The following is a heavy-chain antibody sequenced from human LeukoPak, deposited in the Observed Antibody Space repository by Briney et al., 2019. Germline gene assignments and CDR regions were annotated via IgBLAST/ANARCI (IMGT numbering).Heavy chain of an antibody. CDR3: ARGLSGSYGNNYYFDY. Sequence: SETLSLTCTVSGGSVSSGTYYWSWIQQPPGKGLEWIGYIYYSGSTNYNPSLKSRVTISVDTSKNQFSLKLSSVTAADTAVYYCARGLSGSYGNNYYFDYWGQGTLVTVSS. CDR2: IYYSGST. CDR1: GGSVSSGTYY. V-gene: IGHV4-61*01. D-gene: IGHD1-26*01. J-gene: IGHJ4*02.